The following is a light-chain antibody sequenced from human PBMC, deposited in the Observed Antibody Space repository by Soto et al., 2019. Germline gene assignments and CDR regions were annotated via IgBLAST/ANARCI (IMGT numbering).Light chain of an antibody. J-gene: IGKJ1*01. V-gene: IGKV3D-20*02. CDR1: QSVSSSY. Sequence: EIVLTQSPVTLSLSPGERATISCRASQSVSSSYLAWYQQKPGQAPRLLIYGASTRATGIPARFSGSGSGTDFSLTISSLEPEDFAVYYCQQSHNWPLTFGQGTKVDIK. CDR2: GAS. CDR3: QQSHNWPLT.